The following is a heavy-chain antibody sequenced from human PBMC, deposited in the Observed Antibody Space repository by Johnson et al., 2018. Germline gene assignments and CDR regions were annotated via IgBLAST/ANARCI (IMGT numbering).Heavy chain of an antibody. D-gene: IGHD3-22*01. Sequence: VQLVQSGGGLVQPGGSLRLSCAASGFTFSSYAMSWVRQAPGKGLEWVSALSGSGGRTSYADSVKGRFTISRDKSKNTLYLQMNSQRAEDTAVYYCARDLNDDSREGAFDIWGQGTMVTVSS. V-gene: IGHV3-23*04. CDR3: ARDLNDDSREGAFDI. CDR2: LSGSGGRT. CDR1: GFTFSSYA. J-gene: IGHJ3*02.